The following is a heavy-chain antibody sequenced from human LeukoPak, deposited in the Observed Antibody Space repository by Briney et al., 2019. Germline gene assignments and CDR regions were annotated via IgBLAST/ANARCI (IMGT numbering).Heavy chain of an antibody. CDR1: RVTFSGYT. D-gene: IGHD1-7*01. CDR3: ARVGPTTFAFDF. V-gene: IGHV3-66*01. CDR2: IYSGGTP. Sequence: TGGSLRLSCTASRVTFSGYTMNWVRQAAGKGLEWVSVIYSGGTPYYADSVKGRFTISRDNSKNTLYLQMNSLRAEDTAVYYCARVGPTTFAFDFWGQGTMVTVSS. J-gene: IGHJ3*01.